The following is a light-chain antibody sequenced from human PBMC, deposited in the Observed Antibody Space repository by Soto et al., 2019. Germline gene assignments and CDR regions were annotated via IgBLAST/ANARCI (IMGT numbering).Light chain of an antibody. CDR2: SVS. CDR3: SSHKSSSTYV. V-gene: IGLV2-11*01. J-gene: IGLJ1*01. CDR1: SSDVGGHNY. Sequence: QAVLTQPRAVSGSRGQSVTISCTGTSSDVGGHNYVSWYQQYPGKAPKLLLSSVSKRPSGASNRFSGSKSGNTASLTISGLLAEDEADYYCSSHKSSSTYVFGTATKVTVL.